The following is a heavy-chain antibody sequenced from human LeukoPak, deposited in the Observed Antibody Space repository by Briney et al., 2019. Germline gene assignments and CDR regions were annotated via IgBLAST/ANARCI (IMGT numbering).Heavy chain of an antibody. J-gene: IGHJ4*02. CDR2: IYYSGST. D-gene: IGHD3-9*01. CDR3: ARILTGNAGDH. CDR1: GGSISSYY. V-gene: IGHV4-59*08. Sequence: SETLSLTCTVSGGSISSYYWSWIRQPPGKGLEWIGYIYYSGSTNYNPSLKSRVTISVDTSKNQFSLKLSSVTAADTAVYHCARILTGNAGDHWGQGTLVTASS.